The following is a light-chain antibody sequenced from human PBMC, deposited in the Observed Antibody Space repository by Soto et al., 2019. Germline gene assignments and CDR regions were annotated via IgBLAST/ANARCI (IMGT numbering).Light chain of an antibody. Sequence: QSALTQPRSVSGSPGQSVTIPCTGTSSDVGAYDHVSWYRQHPGKAPKLILYDVIKRPSGVPDRFSGSKSGNTASLTISWLQAEDEADYYCGSYAYNCYAIFGGGTKVTVL. J-gene: IGLJ2*01. CDR1: SSDVGAYDH. V-gene: IGLV2-11*01. CDR3: GSYAYNCYAI. CDR2: DVI.